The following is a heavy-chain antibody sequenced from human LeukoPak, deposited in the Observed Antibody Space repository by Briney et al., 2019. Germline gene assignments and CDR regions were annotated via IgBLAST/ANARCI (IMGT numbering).Heavy chain of an antibody. D-gene: IGHD2-2*01. J-gene: IGHJ5*02. CDR2: IYYSGST. CDR1: GGSVSSGSYY. CDR3: AREIAYCSSTSCYAGGWFDP. Sequence: TSETLSLTCTVSGGSVSSGSYYWSWIRQPPGKGLEWIRYIYYSGSTNYNPSLKSRVTISVDTSKNQFSLKLSSVTAADTAVYYCAREIAYCSSTSCYAGGWFDPWGQGTLVTVSS. V-gene: IGHV4-61*01.